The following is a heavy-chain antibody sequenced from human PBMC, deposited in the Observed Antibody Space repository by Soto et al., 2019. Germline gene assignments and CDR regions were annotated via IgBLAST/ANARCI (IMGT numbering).Heavy chain of an antibody. J-gene: IGHJ6*02. Sequence: GSLRLSCAASGFTFSSYAMHWVRQAPGKGLEWVAVISYDGSNKYYADSVKGRFTISRDNSKNTLYLQMNSLRAEDTAVYYCVLGGIVVVPAAIPGYYYGMDVWGQGTTVTVSS. CDR1: GFTFSSYA. CDR2: ISYDGSNK. CDR3: VLGGIVVVPAAIPGYYYGMDV. D-gene: IGHD2-2*02. V-gene: IGHV3-30-3*01.